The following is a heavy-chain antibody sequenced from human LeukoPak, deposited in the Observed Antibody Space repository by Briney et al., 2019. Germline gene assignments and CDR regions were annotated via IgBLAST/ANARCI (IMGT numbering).Heavy chain of an antibody. CDR2: ISSSGDIK. CDR3: AREKVAGAFDY. D-gene: IGHD6-19*01. V-gene: IGHV3-11*01. CDR1: GFTFSEYY. Sequence: GGSLRVSCAISGFTFSEYYMSWIRQAPGKGLEWVSDISSSGDIKSYADSVKGRFTISRDNGKQSLHLQMNSLRPEDTAVYYCAREKVAGAFDYWGQGALVTVSS. J-gene: IGHJ4*02.